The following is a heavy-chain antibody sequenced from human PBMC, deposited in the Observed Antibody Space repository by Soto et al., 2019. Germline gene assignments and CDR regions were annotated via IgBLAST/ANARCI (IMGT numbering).Heavy chain of an antibody. D-gene: IGHD1-7*01. CDR1: GFTFSSYS. J-gene: IGHJ6*02. CDR3: ARDKLELLYYSMDV. CDR2: ISSSSSYI. Sequence: EVQLVESGGGLVKPGGSLRLCCAASGFTFSSYSMNWVRQAPGKGLEWVSSISSSSSYIYYADSVKGRFTISRDNAKNSLYLQMNSLSAEDTAVYYCARDKLELLYYSMDVWGQGTTVTVSS. V-gene: IGHV3-21*01.